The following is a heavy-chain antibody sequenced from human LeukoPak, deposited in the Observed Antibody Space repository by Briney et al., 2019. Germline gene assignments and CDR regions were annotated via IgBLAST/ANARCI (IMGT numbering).Heavy chain of an antibody. CDR1: GFTVSSNY. D-gene: IGHD6-19*01. CDR2: IYGGGST. V-gene: IGHV3-66*01. J-gene: IGHJ4*02. Sequence: PGGSLRLSCAVSGFTVSSNYMSWVRQAPGKGLEWVSVIYGGGSTYYADSVKGRFTISRDNSKNTLYLQMNSLRAEDTAVYYCARAASVAGTNALNHWGQGTLVTVSS. CDR3: ARAASVAGTNALNH.